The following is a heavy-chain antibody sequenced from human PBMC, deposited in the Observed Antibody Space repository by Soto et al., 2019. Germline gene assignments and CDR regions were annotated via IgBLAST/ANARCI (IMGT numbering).Heavy chain of an antibody. CDR3: AKPLTGYYVPPLDY. CDR1: GFTFSSYG. J-gene: IGHJ4*02. Sequence: GGSLRLSCAASGFTFSSYGMHWVRQAPGKGLEWVAVISYDGSNKYYADSVKGRFTISRDNSKNTLYLQMNSLRAEDTAVYYCAKPLTGYYVPPLDYWGQGTLVTVSS. D-gene: IGHD3-9*01. CDR2: ISYDGSNK. V-gene: IGHV3-30*18.